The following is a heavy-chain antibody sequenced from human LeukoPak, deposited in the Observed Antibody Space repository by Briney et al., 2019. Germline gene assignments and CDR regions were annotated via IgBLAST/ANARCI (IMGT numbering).Heavy chain of an antibody. CDR3: ATKERWLALDY. V-gene: IGHV4-39*01. Sequence: PSETLSLTCTVSGGSISSSSYYWGWIRQPPGKGLEWIGSIYYSGSTYYNPSLKSRVTISVDTSKNQFSLKLSSVTAADAAVYYCATKERWLALDYWGQGTLVTVSS. D-gene: IGHD6-19*01. J-gene: IGHJ4*02. CDR1: GGSISSSSYY. CDR2: IYYSGST.